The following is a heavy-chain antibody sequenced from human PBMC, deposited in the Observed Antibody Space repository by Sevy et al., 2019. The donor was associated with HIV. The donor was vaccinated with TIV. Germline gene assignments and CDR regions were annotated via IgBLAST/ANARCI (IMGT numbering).Heavy chain of an antibody. J-gene: IGHJ4*02. Sequence: GGTLRLSCTGSGFTFGDYAMSWVRQAPGKGLEWVAFLKHKAYGGTLDYAASVKGRFSISRDDYNSIAHLQMNDLKTEDTAIYYCTRWEGAQSIFDYWGQGALVTVSS. V-gene: IGHV3-49*04. D-gene: IGHD1-26*01. CDR1: GFTFGDYA. CDR2: LKHKAYGGTL. CDR3: TRWEGAQSIFDY.